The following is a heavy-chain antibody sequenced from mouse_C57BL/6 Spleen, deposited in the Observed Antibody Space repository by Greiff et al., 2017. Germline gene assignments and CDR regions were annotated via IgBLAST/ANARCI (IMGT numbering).Heavy chain of an antibody. Sequence: QVQLKESGAELVRPGASVKLSCKASGYTFTDYYINWVKQRPGQGLEWIARIYPGSGNTYYNEKFKGKATLTAEKSSSTAYMQLSSLTSEDSAVYFCARSYDYEGYFDVWGTGTTVTVSS. CDR2: IYPGSGNT. V-gene: IGHV1-76*01. CDR1: GYTFTDYY. CDR3: ARSYDYEGYFDV. D-gene: IGHD2-4*01. J-gene: IGHJ1*03.